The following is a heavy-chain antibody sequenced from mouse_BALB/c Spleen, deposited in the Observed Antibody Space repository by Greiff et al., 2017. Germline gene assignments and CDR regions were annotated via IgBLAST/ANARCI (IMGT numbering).Heavy chain of an antibody. Sequence: ESGGGLVQPGGSMKLSCVASGFTFSNYWMNWVRQSPEKGLEWVAEIRLKSNNYATHYAESVKGRFTISRDDSKSSVYLQMNNLRAEDTGIYYCTTPYYYGSSYYAMDYWGQGTSVTVSS. D-gene: IGHD1-1*01. CDR3: TTPYYYGSSYYAMDY. V-gene: IGHV6-6*02. CDR2: IRLKSNNYAT. CDR1: GFTFSNYW. J-gene: IGHJ4*01.